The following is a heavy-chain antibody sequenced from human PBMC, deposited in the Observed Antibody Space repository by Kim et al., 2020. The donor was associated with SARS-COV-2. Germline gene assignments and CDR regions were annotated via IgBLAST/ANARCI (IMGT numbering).Heavy chain of an antibody. V-gene: IGHV4-34*01. CDR1: GGSFSGYY. CDR2: INHSGST. CDR3: ARWPRGLRYFDWSDRGGFDY. D-gene: IGHD3-9*01. J-gene: IGHJ4*02. Sequence: SETLSLTCAVYGGSFSGYYWSWIRQPPGKGLEWIGEINHSGSTNYNPSLKSRVTISVDTSKNQFSLKLSSVTAADTAVYYCARWPRGLRYFDWSDRGGFDYWGQGTLVTVSS.